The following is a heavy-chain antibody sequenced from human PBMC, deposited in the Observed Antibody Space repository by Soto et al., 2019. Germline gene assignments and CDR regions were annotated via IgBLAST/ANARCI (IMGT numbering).Heavy chain of an antibody. D-gene: IGHD3-10*01. V-gene: IGHV1-69*04. J-gene: IGHJ4*02. CDR2: IIPILGIA. CDR3: AREVAIRGVTYYFDY. Sequence: ASVKVSCKASGGTFSSYTISWVRQAPGQGLEWMGRIIPILGIANYAQKFQGRVTITADKSTSTAYMELSSLRSEDTAVYYCAREVAIRGVTYYFDYWGQGTLVTVSS. CDR1: GGTFSSYT.